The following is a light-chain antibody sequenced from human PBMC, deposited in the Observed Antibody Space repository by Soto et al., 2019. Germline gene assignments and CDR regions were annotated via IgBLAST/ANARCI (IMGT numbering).Light chain of an antibody. CDR1: QYINTR. CDR3: HQRQSWPRT. CDR2: QTS. V-gene: IGKV3-11*01. J-gene: IGKJ1*01. Sequence: EIVLTQSPATLSSFPGDRVTVSSRASQYINTRLAWYQHRPGQSPILLIYQTSLRAAGIPARFSASGSGTDFTLTISDVQTEDFALYYCHQRQSWPRTFGQGTKVDIK.